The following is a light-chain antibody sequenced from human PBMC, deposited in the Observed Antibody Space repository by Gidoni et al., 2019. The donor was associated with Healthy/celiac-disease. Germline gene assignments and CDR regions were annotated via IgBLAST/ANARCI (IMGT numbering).Light chain of an antibody. CDR2: AAS. Sequence: DIQMNQSPSSLSASVGDRVTITCRASQSISSYLNWYQQKPRKAPKLLIYAASSLQSGVPSRFSGSGSGTDFTRTISSLQPEDFATYYCQQSYSTRFTFGPGTKVDIK. J-gene: IGKJ3*01. V-gene: IGKV1-39*01. CDR3: QQSYSTRFT. CDR1: QSISSY.